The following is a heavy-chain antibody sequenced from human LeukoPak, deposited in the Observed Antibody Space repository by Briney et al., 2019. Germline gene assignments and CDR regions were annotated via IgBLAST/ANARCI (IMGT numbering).Heavy chain of an antibody. CDR2: VDPEDGET. D-gene: IGHD6-13*01. Sequence: ATVKISCKVSGYTFTDYYMHWVQQAPGKGLEWMGLVDPEDGETIYAEKFQGRVTITADTSTDTAYMELSSLRDGDTAVYYCAKTPGHSSSWQFDYWGQGTLVTVSS. CDR1: GYTFTDYY. J-gene: IGHJ4*02. V-gene: IGHV1-69-2*01. CDR3: AKTPGHSSSWQFDY.